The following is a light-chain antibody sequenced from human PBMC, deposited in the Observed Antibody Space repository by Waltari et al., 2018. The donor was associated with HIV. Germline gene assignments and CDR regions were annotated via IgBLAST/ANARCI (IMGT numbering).Light chain of an antibody. CDR3: QVWDFTTDHVV. Sequence: SYILTQSPSVSVAPGKPAKISCGGDNVGSKRVHWYQQKPGQAPLLVIYDDAARPSGSPARFSGSNSGNTATLTITRVEVGDEADYYCQVWDFTTDHVVFGGGTKLTVL. CDR2: DDA. CDR1: NVGSKR. J-gene: IGLJ3*02. V-gene: IGLV3-21*03.